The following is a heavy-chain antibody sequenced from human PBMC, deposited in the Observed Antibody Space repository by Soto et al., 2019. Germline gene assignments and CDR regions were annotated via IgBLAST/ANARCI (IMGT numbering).Heavy chain of an antibody. Sequence: GGSLRLSCAASGFTVSSNYMSWVRQAPGKGLEWVSVIYSGGSTYYADSVKGRFTISRDNSKNTLYLQMNSLRAEDTAVYYCARVLLSGDYSFDYWGQGTLVTVSS. J-gene: IGHJ4*02. V-gene: IGHV3-53*01. CDR2: IYSGGST. D-gene: IGHD4-17*01. CDR1: GFTVSSNY. CDR3: ARVLLSGDYSFDY.